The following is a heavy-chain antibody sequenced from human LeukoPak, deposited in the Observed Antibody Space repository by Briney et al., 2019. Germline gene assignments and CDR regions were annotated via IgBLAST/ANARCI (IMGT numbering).Heavy chain of an antibody. CDR3: ARGIAAAGVKTLDY. CDR1: GFTFSSYD. D-gene: IGHD6-13*01. Sequence: GGSLRLSCAASGFTFSSYDMHWVRQATGKGLEWVSVIGTAGDTYYPGSVKGRFTISRENAKNSLYLQMNSLRAGDTAVYYCARGIAAAGVKTLDYWGQGTLVTVSS. J-gene: IGHJ4*02. V-gene: IGHV3-13*04. CDR2: IGTAGDT.